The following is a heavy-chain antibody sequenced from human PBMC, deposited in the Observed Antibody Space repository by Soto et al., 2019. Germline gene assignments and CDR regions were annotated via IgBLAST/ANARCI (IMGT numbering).Heavy chain of an antibody. V-gene: IGHV1-18*01. CDR1: GYTFTSYG. Sequence: ASVKVSCKASGYTFTSYGINWVRQAPGQGLEWMGRISTFNGNTKFAPKFQGRVTMTTDTDTTTVYMGLRSLRSNDTAVYYCARERGLTVSTLLGYWGQGTLVTVSS. CDR3: ARERGLTVSTLLGY. D-gene: IGHD2-21*01. CDR2: ISTFNGNT. J-gene: IGHJ4*02.